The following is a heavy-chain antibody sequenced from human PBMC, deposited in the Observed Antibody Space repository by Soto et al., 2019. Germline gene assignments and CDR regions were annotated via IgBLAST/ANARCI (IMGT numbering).Heavy chain of an antibody. CDR1: GDTFSGYP. J-gene: IGHJ4*02. CDR2: IIPVFGTT. D-gene: IGHD3-10*01. CDR3: ARDGGFGELKY. V-gene: IGHV1-69*18. Sequence: QVQLVQSGVELKKPGSSVKVSCKASGDTFSGYPINWVRQAPWEGLEWMGRIIPVFGTTNDAQRFEGRVTFTADESTNTAYMELRGLLSEDTAVYYCARDGGFGELKYWGPGTLVTVSS.